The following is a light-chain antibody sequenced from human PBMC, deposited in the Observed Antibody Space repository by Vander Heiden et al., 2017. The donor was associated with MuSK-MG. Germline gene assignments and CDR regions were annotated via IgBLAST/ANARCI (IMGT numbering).Light chain of an antibody. CDR3: QQYGSVPRT. V-gene: IGKV3-20*01. CDR1: QSVVGNR. J-gene: IGKJ1*01. Sequence: PGERATVSCRAGQSVVGNRLAWYQQKLGQAPRLLIYDASSRVTGIPDRFSGSGSGTDFTLTISRLEPEDFAVYFCQQYGSVPRTFGQGTEVDIK. CDR2: DAS.